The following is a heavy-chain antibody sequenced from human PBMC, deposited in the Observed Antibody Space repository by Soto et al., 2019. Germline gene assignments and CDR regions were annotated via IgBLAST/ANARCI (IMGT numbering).Heavy chain of an antibody. CDR1: GYTFINYH. V-gene: IGHV1-18*01. Sequence: QVQLVQSGGEVKKPGASVTVSCKASGYTFINYHITWVRQAPGQGLEWMPWINTYNGMTDYAQRFQGRVTMTRDTATSTAYMELRNLGSDDPAVYFCAKSPRGEMATDWGQGTLVTVSS. CDR2: INTYNGMT. J-gene: IGHJ4*02. CDR3: AKSPRGEMATD. D-gene: IGHD5-12*01.